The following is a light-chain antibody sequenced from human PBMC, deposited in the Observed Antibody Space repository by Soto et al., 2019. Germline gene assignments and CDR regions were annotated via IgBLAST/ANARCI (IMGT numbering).Light chain of an antibody. CDR3: QQYNNGPPLT. CDR2: SAS. V-gene: IGKV3-15*01. CDR1: QSVSSN. Sequence: EIMMTQSPATLSVSPGERATLSCRASQSVSSNLAWYQQKPGQAPRLLIYSASSRATGIPARFSGSGSGTEFTRTISSLQSEDFALYYCQQYNNGPPLTFGGGTKVEIK. J-gene: IGKJ4*01.